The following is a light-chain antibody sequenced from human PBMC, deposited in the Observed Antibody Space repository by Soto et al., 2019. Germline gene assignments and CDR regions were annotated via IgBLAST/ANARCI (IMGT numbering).Light chain of an antibody. CDR2: DTS. Sequence: IQMTQSTSTLSASVGDRVTITCRASQSVSDWLAWYQQKPGNPPKLLIYDTSRLESAVPSRFSASGSGTEFTLTISGLQPDDFATYYCHQYNSYTWTFGQRTKV. CDR1: QSVSDW. J-gene: IGKJ1*01. V-gene: IGKV1-5*01. CDR3: HQYNSYTWT.